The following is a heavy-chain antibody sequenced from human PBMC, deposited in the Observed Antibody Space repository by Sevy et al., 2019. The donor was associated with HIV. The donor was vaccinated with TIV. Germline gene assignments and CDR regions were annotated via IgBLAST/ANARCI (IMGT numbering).Heavy chain of an antibody. CDR3: AGGYGDYGSVYYYYGMDV. Sequence: ASVKVSCKASGYTFTSYGISWVRQAPGQGLEWMGWISAYNGNTNYAQKLQGRVTMTTDTSTSTAYMELRSLRSDDTAVYYCAGGYGDYGSVYYYYGMDVWGQGTTVTVSS. CDR1: GYTFTSYG. V-gene: IGHV1-18*01. J-gene: IGHJ6*02. D-gene: IGHD4-17*01. CDR2: ISAYNGNT.